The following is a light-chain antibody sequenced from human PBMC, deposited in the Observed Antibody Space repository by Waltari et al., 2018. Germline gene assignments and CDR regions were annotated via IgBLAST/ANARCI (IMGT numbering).Light chain of an antibody. CDR3: STWDGSLTGVV. Sequence: QSVLTQPPSASGTPGHTVTIPCSGSSPTNRSPTANWHQHLPGTAPKLLIYNNNQRPSGVPDRFSGSKSGTSASLALSGLQSDDEAHYYCSTWDGSLTGVVLGGGTKLTVL. CDR2: NNN. CDR1: SPTNRSPT. J-gene: IGLJ3*02. V-gene: IGLV1-44*01.